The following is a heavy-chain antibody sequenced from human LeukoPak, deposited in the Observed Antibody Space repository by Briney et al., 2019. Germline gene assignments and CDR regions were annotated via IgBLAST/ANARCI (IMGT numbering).Heavy chain of an antibody. CDR1: GFTFSSYE. V-gene: IGHV3-48*01. D-gene: IGHD4-17*01. Sequence: GGSLRLSCAASGFTFSSYEMNWVRQAPGKGLEWVSYISSSSSTIYYADSVKGRFTISRDNAKNSLYLQMNSLRAEDTAVYYCARARYGDDETYYFDYWGQGTLVTVSS. CDR2: ISSSSSTI. CDR3: ARARYGDDETYYFDY. J-gene: IGHJ4*02.